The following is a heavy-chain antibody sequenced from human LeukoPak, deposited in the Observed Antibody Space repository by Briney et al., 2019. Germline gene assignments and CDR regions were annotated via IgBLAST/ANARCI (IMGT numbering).Heavy chain of an antibody. D-gene: IGHD6-13*01. CDR3: ARRIAAAGTTLGY. Sequence: ASVKVSCKASGYTFTSYDINWVRQATGQGLEWMGWMNPNSGNTGYAQKFQGRVTMTRNTSISTAYMEVSSLGSVDTAVYYCARRIAAAGTTLGYWGQGTLVTVSS. V-gene: IGHV1-8*01. CDR2: MNPNSGNT. CDR1: GYTFTSYD. J-gene: IGHJ4*02.